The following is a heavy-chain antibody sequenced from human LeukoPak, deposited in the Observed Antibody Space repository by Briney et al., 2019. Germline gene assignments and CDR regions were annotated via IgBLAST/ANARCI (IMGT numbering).Heavy chain of an antibody. V-gene: IGHV3-30-3*01. Sequence: GRSLRLSCAASGFTFRSYAMHWVRQAPGKGLEWVAVISYDGSNKYYADSVKGRFTISRDNSENTLYLQMNSLRAEDTAVYYCARDGRRYGNAFDIWGQGTMVTVSS. CDR2: ISYDGSNK. D-gene: IGHD5-18*01. CDR1: GFTFRSYA. J-gene: IGHJ3*02. CDR3: ARDGRRYGNAFDI.